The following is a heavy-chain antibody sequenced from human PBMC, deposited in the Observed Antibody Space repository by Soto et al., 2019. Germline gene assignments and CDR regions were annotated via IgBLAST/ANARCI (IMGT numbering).Heavy chain of an antibody. D-gene: IGHD3-3*01. Sequence: GGSLRLSCAASGFTFSSYSMNWVRQAPGKGLEWVSSISSSSSYIYYADSVKGRFTISRDNAKNSLYLQMNSPRAEDTAVYYCARDFWSGPNWFDPWGQGTLVTVSS. CDR1: GFTFSSYS. CDR3: ARDFWSGPNWFDP. J-gene: IGHJ5*02. CDR2: ISSSSSYI. V-gene: IGHV3-21*01.